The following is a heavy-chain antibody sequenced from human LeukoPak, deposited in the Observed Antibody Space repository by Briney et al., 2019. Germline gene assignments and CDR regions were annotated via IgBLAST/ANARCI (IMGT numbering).Heavy chain of an antibody. D-gene: IGHD3-9*01. CDR3: ARGNILTGYCFDF. CDR1: GGSITGYY. Sequence: SSETLSLTCAVYGGSITGYYWSWIRQTPGRGLEWVGEIHYTGATSYNPSLKSRATISTDTSKNQFSLRLSSVTAADTAVYYCARGNILTGYCFDFWGQGTLVTVSS. CDR2: IHYTGAT. V-gene: IGHV4-34*01. J-gene: IGHJ4*02.